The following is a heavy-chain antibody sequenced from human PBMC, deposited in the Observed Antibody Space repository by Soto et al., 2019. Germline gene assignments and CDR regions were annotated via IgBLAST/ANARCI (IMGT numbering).Heavy chain of an antibody. Sequence: GESLKISCKGSGYSFTSYWIGWVRQMPGKGLEWIWIIYPGDSDTRYSPSFQGQVTISADKSISTAYLQWSSLKSSDTAMYYCASRHSYYGMDVWGQGTTVTVSS. V-gene: IGHV5-51*01. J-gene: IGHJ6*02. CDR1: GYSFTSYW. CDR3: ASRHSYYGMDV. CDR2: IYPGDSDT.